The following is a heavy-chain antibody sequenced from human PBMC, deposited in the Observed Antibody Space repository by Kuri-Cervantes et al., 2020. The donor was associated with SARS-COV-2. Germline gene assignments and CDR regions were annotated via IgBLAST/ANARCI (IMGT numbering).Heavy chain of an antibody. J-gene: IGHJ4*02. CDR2: INHSGST. Sequence: SQTLSLTCAVYGGSFSGYYWSWIRQPPGKGLEWMGEINHSGSTNYNPSLKSRVTISVDTSKNQFSLKLSSVTAADTAVYYCARGRGARLWGQGTLVTVSS. CDR3: ARGRGARL. CDR1: GGSFSGYY. V-gene: IGHV4-34*01. D-gene: IGHD3-10*01.